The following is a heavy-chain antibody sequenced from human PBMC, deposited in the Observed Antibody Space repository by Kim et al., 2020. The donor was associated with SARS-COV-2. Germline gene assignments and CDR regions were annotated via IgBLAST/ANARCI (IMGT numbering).Heavy chain of an antibody. CDR2: VNPHDGDT. CDR3: AMSQNVDTFNV. CDR1: GYSFTDFY. V-gene: IGHV1-2*06. J-gene: IGHJ3*01. D-gene: IGHD2-21*01. Sequence: ASVKVSCKASGYSFTDFYLHWVRQAPGQGLEWVGRVNPHDGDTYLAWNLHDRVTLTRDTSTDTAYMDLSRLTSDDTAVYYCAMSQNVDTFNVWGQGTLVTVSS.